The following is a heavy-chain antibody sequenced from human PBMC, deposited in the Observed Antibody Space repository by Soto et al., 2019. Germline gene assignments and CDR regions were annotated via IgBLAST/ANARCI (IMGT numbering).Heavy chain of an antibody. CDR2: INAGNGNT. V-gene: IGHV1-3*01. D-gene: IGHD6-19*01. J-gene: IGHJ4*02. Sequence: ASVKVSCKASGYTFTSYAMHWVRQAPGQRLEWMGWINAGNGNTKYSQKFQGRVTITRDTSASTAYMELSSLRSEDTAVYYCAIDSSGWYPNFDYWGQGTLVTVSS. CDR1: GYTFTSYA. CDR3: AIDSSGWYPNFDY.